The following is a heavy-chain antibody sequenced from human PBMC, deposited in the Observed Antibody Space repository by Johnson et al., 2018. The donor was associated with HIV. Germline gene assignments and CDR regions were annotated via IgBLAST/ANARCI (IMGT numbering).Heavy chain of an antibody. CDR2: ISWNSGSI. V-gene: IGHV3-9*01. CDR3: AKDLPRSSDAFDI. J-gene: IGHJ3*02. Sequence: EVQLVESGGGLVQPGRSLRLSCAASGFTFDDYAMHWVRQAPGKGLEWVSGISWNSGSIGYADSVKGRFTISRDKAKNSLYLQMNSLRAEDTALYYCAKDLPRSSDAFDIWGQGTMVTVSS. CDR1: GFTFDDYA.